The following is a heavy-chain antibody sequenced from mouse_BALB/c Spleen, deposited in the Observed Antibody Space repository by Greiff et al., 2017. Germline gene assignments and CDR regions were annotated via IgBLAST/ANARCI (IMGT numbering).Heavy chain of an antibody. Sequence: EVKLMESGPGLVKPSQSLSLTCTVTGYSITSDYAWNWIRQFPGNKLEWMGYISYSGSTSYNPSLKSRISITRDTSKNQFFLQFNSVTTEDTATYDCASYDYDVVLDYWGQGTSVTVSS. CDR1: GYSITSDYA. CDR3: ASYDYDVVLDY. CDR2: ISYSGST. D-gene: IGHD2-4*01. V-gene: IGHV3-2*02. J-gene: IGHJ4*01.